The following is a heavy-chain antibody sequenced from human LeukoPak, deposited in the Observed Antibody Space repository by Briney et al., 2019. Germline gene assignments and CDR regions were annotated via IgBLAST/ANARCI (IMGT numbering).Heavy chain of an antibody. CDR2: IYYSGST. Sequence: PSETLSLTCTVSGGSISSSSYYWGWIRQPPGKGLEWIGSIYYSGSTYYNPSLKSRVTISVDTSKNQFSLKLSSVTAADTAVYYCARAAYSHDAFDIWGQGTMVTVSS. CDR1: GGSISSSSYY. CDR3: ARAAYSHDAFDI. J-gene: IGHJ3*02. D-gene: IGHD6-13*01. V-gene: IGHV4-39*01.